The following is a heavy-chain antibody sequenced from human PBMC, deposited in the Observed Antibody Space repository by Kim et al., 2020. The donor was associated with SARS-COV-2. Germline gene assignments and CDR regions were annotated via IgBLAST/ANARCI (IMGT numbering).Heavy chain of an antibody. CDR2: ISSSSSTI. V-gene: IGHV3-48*02. Sequence: GGSLRLSCAASGFTFSSYSMNWVRQAPGKGLEWVSYISSSSSTIYYADSVKGRFTISRDNAKNSLYLQMNRVRDEDTAVYYCASFGAAAGQGYWGQGTLVTVTS. J-gene: IGHJ4*02. CDR1: GFTFSSYS. D-gene: IGHD6-13*01. CDR3: ASFGAAAGQGY.